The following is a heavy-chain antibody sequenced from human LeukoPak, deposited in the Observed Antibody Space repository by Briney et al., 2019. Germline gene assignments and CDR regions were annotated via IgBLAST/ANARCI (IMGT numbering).Heavy chain of an antibody. CDR1: GYTFTGYY. D-gene: IGHD3-10*01. CDR2: INPNSGGT. Sequence: ASVKVSCKASGYTFTGYYMHWVRQAPGQGLEWMGWINPNSGGTNCAQKFQGRVTMTRDTSISTAYMELSRLRSDDTAVYYCARDMVRGVRTPDYWGQGTLVTVSS. J-gene: IGHJ4*02. CDR3: ARDMVRGVRTPDY. V-gene: IGHV1-2*02.